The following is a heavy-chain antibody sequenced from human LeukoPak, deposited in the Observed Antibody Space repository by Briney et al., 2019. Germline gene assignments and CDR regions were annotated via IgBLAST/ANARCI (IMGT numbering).Heavy chain of an antibody. V-gene: IGHV3-7*01. CDR2: IKQDGSEK. D-gene: IGHD2-15*01. CDR1: GFTFSSYW. CDR3: AREEYCSGGSCYTPYYYYYYYMDV. J-gene: IGHJ6*03. Sequence: GGSLRLSCAASGFTFSSYWMSWVRQAPGKGLEWVANIKQDGSEKYYVDSVKGRFTISRDNAKNSLYLQMNSLRAEDTAVYYCAREEYCSGGSCYTPYYYYYYYMDVWGKGTTVTVSS.